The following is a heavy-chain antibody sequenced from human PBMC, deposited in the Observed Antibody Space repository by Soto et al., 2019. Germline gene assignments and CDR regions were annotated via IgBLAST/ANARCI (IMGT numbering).Heavy chain of an antibody. CDR1: GGSISTYY. CDR3: AGSGYYHNSGMDV. D-gene: IGHD3-22*01. CDR2: FYNGGTT. V-gene: IGHV4-59*12. Sequence: SETLSLTCTVSGGSISTYYWIWIRQPPGKGLEWIGVFYNGGTTNYSPSLKSRITISVDTSKNQFSLKLSSVTAADTAVYYCAGSGYYHNSGMDVWGQGTTVTVSS. J-gene: IGHJ6*02.